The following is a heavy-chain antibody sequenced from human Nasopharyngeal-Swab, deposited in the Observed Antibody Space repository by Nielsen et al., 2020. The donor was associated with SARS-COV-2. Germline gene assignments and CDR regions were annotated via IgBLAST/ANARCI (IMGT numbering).Heavy chain of an antibody. D-gene: IGHD1-26*01. CDR3: ARSVGSFYGQGALDI. J-gene: IGHJ3*02. CDR2: IRSKTYGGAP. V-gene: IGHV3-49*01. CDR1: GFTFGDYA. Sequence: GGSLRLSCTTSGFTFGDYAMSWFRQAPGKGVEWVGFIRSKTYGGAPEYAASVKGRFTISRDGAESIAYLQMNSLETEDTGVYYCARSVGSFYGQGALDIWGQGTMVTVSS.